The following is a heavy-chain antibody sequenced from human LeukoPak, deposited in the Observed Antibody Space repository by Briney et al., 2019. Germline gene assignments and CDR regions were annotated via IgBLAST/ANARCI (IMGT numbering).Heavy chain of an antibody. J-gene: IGHJ4*02. V-gene: IGHV1-8*01. CDR1: GYTFTSYD. CDR3: ARDPSRITMVRRDY. Sequence: ASVKVSCTASGYTFTSYDINWVRQATGQGLEWMGWMNPNSGNTGYAQKFQGRVTMTRNTSISTAYMELSSLRSEDTAVYYCARDPSRITMVRRDYWGQGTLVTVSS. D-gene: IGHD3-10*01. CDR2: MNPNSGNT.